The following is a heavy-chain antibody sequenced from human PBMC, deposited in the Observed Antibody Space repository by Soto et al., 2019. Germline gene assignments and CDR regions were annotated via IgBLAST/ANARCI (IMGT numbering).Heavy chain of an antibody. D-gene: IGHD2-15*01. J-gene: IGHJ6*02. Sequence: ASVKVSCKASGYTFTGYYMHWLRKAPGQVLECMGWINPNSVGTNYAQKFQGWVTMTRDTSISTAYMELSRLRSDDTAVYYCVRGAVVVAATIYGMGVWGQGRTVTV. V-gene: IGHV1-2*04. CDR1: GYTFTGYY. CDR2: INPNSVGT. CDR3: VRGAVVVAATIYGMGV.